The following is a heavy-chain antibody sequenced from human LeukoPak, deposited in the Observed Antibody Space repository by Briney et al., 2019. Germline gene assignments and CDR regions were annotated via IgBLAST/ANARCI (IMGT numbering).Heavy chain of an antibody. D-gene: IGHD2-2*01. CDR2: ISSSSSYI. Sequence: PGGSLRLSCAASGFTFSSYSMNWVRQAPGKGLEWVSSISSSSSYIYYADSVKGRFTISRDNAKNSLYLQMNSLRAEDTAVYYCATHCSSISCSLATFDIWGQGTMVTVSS. CDR1: GFTFSSYS. CDR3: ATHCSSISCSLATFDI. V-gene: IGHV3-21*01. J-gene: IGHJ3*02.